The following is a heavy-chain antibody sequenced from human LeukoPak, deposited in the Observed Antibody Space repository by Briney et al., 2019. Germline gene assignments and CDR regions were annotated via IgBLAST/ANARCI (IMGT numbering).Heavy chain of an antibody. CDR2: IYYSGGT. J-gene: IGHJ4*02. D-gene: IGHD2-15*01. CDR1: GGSISTYY. V-gene: IGHV4-59*01. CDR3: ARSPTGGSPFFDY. Sequence: SETLSLTCTVSGGSISTYYWSWIRQPPGKGLEWIGYIYYSGGTNYNPSLKSRLTISVDTSKNQFSLRLSSVTAADTAVYYFARSPTGGSPFFDYWGQGTLVTVSS.